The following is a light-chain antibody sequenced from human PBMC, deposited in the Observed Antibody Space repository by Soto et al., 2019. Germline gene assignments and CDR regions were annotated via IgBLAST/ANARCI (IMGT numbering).Light chain of an antibody. CDR1: QYVGTR. CDR3: HQRQSWPRT. CDR2: YTS. V-gene: IGKV3-11*01. Sequence: IVLTQSPATLSSAPCERAALSCRASQYVGTRLAWYQHKPGQAPRLLIYYTSNRATGIPARFSGSGSGTDFTLTINSLAPEDFAIYYCHQRQSWPRTFGQGTKVDIK. J-gene: IGKJ1*01.